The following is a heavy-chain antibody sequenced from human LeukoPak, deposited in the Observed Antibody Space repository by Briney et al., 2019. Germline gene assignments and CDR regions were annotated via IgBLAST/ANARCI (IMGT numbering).Heavy chain of an antibody. D-gene: IGHD3-3*01. V-gene: IGHV3-23*01. Sequence: GGSLRLSCAASGFTFSSYAMSWVRQAPGKGLEWVSAISVGSADYADSVKGRFSISIDNSKNTLYLQMNSLRAEDTAVYYCAKDRSSRYDFWSGSFSHYYYYYMDVWGKGTTVTVSS. CDR3: AKDRSSRYDFWSGSFSHYYYYYMDV. CDR1: GFTFSSYA. J-gene: IGHJ6*03. CDR2: ISVGSA.